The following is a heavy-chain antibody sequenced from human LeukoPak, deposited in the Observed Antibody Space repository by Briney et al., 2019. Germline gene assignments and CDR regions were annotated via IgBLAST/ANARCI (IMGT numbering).Heavy chain of an antibody. V-gene: IGHV3-72*01. D-gene: IGHD3-3*01. CDR2: TRNKANSYTT. CDR3: ARVLRRITIFGVVIILDV. Sequence: GGSLRLSCAASGFTFSDHYMDWVRQAPGKGLEWVGRTRNKANSYTTEYAASVKGRFTISRDDSKNSLYLQMNSLKTEDTAVYYCARVLRRITIFGVVIILDVWGKGTTVTVSS. CDR1: GFTFSDHY. J-gene: IGHJ6*04.